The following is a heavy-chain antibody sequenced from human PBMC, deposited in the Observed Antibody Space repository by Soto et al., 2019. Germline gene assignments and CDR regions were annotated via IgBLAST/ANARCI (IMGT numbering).Heavy chain of an antibody. CDR1: GFTFSSYA. V-gene: IGHV3-23*01. CDR3: AKDSDFWSGYSSTNWFDP. CDR2: ISGSGGST. J-gene: IGHJ5*02. Sequence: GGSLRLSCAASGFTFSSYAMSWVRQAPGKGLEWVSAISGSGGSTYYADSVKGRFTISRDNSKNTLYLQMNSLRAEDTAVYYCAKDSDFWSGYSSTNWFDPWGQGTLVTVSS. D-gene: IGHD3-3*01.